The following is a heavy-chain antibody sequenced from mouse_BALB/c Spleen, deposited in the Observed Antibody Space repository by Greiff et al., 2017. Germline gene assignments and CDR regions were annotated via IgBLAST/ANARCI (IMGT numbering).Heavy chain of an antibody. V-gene: IGHV5-17*02. CDR2: ISSGSSTI. Sequence: EVNLVESGGGLVQPGGSRKLSCAASGFTFSSFGMHWVRQAPEKGLEWVAYISSGSSTIYYADTVKGRFTISRDNPKNTLFLQMTSLRSEDTAMYYCARGGGSYAMDYWGQGTSVTVSS. CDR3: ARGGGSYAMDY. CDR1: GFTFSSFG. J-gene: IGHJ4*01.